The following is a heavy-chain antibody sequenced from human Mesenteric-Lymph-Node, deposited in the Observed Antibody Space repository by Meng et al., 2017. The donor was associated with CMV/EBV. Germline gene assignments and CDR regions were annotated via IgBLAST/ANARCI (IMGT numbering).Heavy chain of an antibody. D-gene: IGHD5-18*01. Sequence: SVKVSCKASGFTFTSSAVQWVRQARGQRLEWIGWIVVGSGNTNYAKKFQERVTITRDMSTSTAYMELSSLRSEDTAVYYCAAGQTDTAMVTDFDLWGRGTLVTVSS. CDR3: AAGQTDTAMVTDFDL. CDR2: IVVGSGNT. CDR1: GFTFTSSA. J-gene: IGHJ2*01. V-gene: IGHV1-58*01.